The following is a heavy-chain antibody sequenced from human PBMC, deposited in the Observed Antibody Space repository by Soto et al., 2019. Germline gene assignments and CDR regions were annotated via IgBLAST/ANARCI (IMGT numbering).Heavy chain of an antibody. CDR3: ARVGPLASSSCFYY. V-gene: IGHV4-34*01. CDR2: INHSGST. D-gene: IGHD6-13*01. Sequence: QVQLQQWGAGLLKPSETLSLTCAVYGGSFSGYYWSWIRQPPGKGLERIGEINHSGSTNYNPPLKSRDSISVDTTKNQLSLKMSCVTAADTDVYHCARVGPLASSSCFYYSGQGTLVTVSS. CDR1: GGSFSGYY. J-gene: IGHJ4*02.